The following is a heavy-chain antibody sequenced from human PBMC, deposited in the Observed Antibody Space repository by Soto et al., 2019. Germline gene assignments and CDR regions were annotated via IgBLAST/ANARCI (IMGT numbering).Heavy chain of an antibody. CDR1: GFTFGDYG. CDR2: IRSKAYGETT. D-gene: IGHD2-2*01. Sequence: GGSLRLSCTASGFTFGDYGMSWFRQAPGKGLEWGGLIRSKAYGETTEYAASVKGRFTISRDDSKSIAYLQMNSLKTEDTAVYYCTRALRYCTSTSCYFAFDIWGPGTMVTVSS. CDR3: TRALRYCTSTSCYFAFDI. V-gene: IGHV3-49*03. J-gene: IGHJ3*02.